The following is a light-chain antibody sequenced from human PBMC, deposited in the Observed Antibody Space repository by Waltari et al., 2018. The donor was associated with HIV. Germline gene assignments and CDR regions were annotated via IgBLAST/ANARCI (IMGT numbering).Light chain of an antibody. CDR1: SSDVGSYNL. V-gene: IGLV2-23*01. CDR3: CSYAGSSTSVV. CDR2: EGS. J-gene: IGLJ2*01. Sequence: QSALTQPASVSGSPGQSITIPCTGTSSDVGSYNLVSWYQQPPGKAPKLMMYEGSKRPSGVSNRVSGSKSGNTAALTIPGLQAEDEADYYCCSYAGSSTSVVFGGGTKLTVL.